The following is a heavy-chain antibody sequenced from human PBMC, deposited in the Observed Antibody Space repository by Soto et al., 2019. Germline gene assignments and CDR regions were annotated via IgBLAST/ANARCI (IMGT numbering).Heavy chain of an antibody. CDR2: INPSGGST. J-gene: IGHJ4*02. Sequence: QVQLVQSGAEVKKPGASVKDSCKASGYTFTSYYMHWVRQAPGQGLEWMGIINPSGGSTSYAQKFQGRVTMTRDTSTSTVYMELSSLRSEDAAVYYCARDKRVGAVDYWGQGTLVTVSS. CDR3: ARDKRVGAVDY. CDR1: GYTFTSYY. V-gene: IGHV1-46*01. D-gene: IGHD1-26*01.